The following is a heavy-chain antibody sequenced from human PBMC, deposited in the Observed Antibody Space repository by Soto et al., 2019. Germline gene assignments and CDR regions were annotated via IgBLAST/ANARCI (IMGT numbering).Heavy chain of an antibody. Sequence: PSETLSLTCTVSGGSVSSGSYYWSWIRQPPGKGLEWIGYIYYSGSANYNPSVKSRVTRSVDTSKNQFSLKLSSVTAADTAVYYCARYRSGSSPYYYGMDVWGQGPTVTVSS. CDR3: ARYRSGSSPYYYGMDV. CDR1: GGSVSSGSYY. D-gene: IGHD6-13*01. J-gene: IGHJ6*02. CDR2: IYYSGSA. V-gene: IGHV4-61*01.